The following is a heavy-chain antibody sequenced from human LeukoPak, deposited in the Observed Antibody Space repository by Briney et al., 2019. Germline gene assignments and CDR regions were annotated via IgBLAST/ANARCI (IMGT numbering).Heavy chain of an antibody. V-gene: IGHV5-51*01. CDR1: GYSFTSYW. CDR3: ARVSCSSTSCSNYYYYGMDV. D-gene: IGHD2-2*01. CDR2: IYPGDSDT. Sequence: GESLKISCKGSGYSFTSYWIGWVRQMPGKGLEWMGIIYPGDSDTRYSPSFQGQVTISADKSISTAYLQWSGLKASDTAMYYCARVSCSSTSCSNYYYYGMDVWGQGTTVTVSS. J-gene: IGHJ6*02.